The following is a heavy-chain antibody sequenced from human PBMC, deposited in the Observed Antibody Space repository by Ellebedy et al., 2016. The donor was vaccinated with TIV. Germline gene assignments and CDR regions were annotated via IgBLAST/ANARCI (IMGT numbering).Heavy chain of an antibody. J-gene: IGHJ4*02. V-gene: IGHV3-7*04. CDR3: VKDGGAGNGGYDLFDH. D-gene: IGHD5-12*01. CDR2: IRPDGSEK. Sequence: GESLKISXAASGFTFSRYWMSWVRQAPGKGLEWVAIIRPDGSEKRYVDSVKGRFTISRDNTKSALFLQMNSLRAEDTAVYYCVKDGGAGNGGYDLFDHWGQGTLVTVSS. CDR1: GFTFSRYW.